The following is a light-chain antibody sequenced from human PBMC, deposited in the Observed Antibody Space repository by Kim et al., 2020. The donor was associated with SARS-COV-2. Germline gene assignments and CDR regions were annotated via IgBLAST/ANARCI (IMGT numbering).Light chain of an antibody. CDR3: QVWDSDDDHVV. J-gene: IGLJ2*01. Sequence: SYELTQPPSVSVAPGETAGITCGGSFIGTKSVHWYQQKPGQAPVLVIYYHSDRPSGIPERFSGSNSGNTATLTISSVEAGDEADYYCQVWDSDDDHVVFGGGTQLTVL. V-gene: IGLV3-21*04. CDR1: FIGTKS. CDR2: YHS.